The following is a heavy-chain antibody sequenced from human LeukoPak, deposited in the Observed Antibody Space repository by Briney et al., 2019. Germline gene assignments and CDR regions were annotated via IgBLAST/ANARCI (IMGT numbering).Heavy chain of an antibody. J-gene: IGHJ4*02. D-gene: IGHD5-18*01. CDR2: IIPIFGTA. V-gene: IGHV1-69*13. CDR1: GGTFSSYA. Sequence: GASVKVSCKASGGTFSSYAISWVQQAPGQGLEWMGGIIPIFGTANYAQKFQGRVTITADESTSTAYMELSSLRSEDTAVYYCASEGRGYSYGFDYWGQGTLVTVSS. CDR3: ASEGRGYSYGFDY.